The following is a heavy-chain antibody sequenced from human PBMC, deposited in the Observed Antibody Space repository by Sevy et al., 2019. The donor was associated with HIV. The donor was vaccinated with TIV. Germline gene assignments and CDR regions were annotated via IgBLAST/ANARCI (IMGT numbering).Heavy chain of an antibody. V-gene: IGHV3-33*01. D-gene: IGHD1-1*01. CDR2: IWYDGRTE. CDR3: AGESERVIVPTAGFDS. J-gene: IGHJ5*01. Sequence: GGSLRLSCVASGFTFRSFSMHWVRQAPGKGLEWVAAIWYDGRTERYADSVQGRFTISRDNSKKTLHLQMNSLRAEDTALNYCAGESERVIVPTAGFDSWGQGTLVTVSS. CDR1: GFTFRSFS.